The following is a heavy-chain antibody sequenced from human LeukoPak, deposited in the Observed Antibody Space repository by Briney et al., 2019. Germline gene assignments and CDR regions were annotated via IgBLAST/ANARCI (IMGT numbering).Heavy chain of an antibody. J-gene: IGHJ4*02. Sequence: ASVKVSCKASGYTFTGYYMHWVRQAPGQGLEWMGWINPNSGGTNHAQKFQGRVTTTRDTSISTAYMELNRLRSDDTAVYYCARDRDYGSGIFDYWGQGTLVTVSS. CDR3: ARDRDYGSGIFDY. CDR1: GYTFTGYY. D-gene: IGHD3-10*01. V-gene: IGHV1-2*02. CDR2: INPNSGGT.